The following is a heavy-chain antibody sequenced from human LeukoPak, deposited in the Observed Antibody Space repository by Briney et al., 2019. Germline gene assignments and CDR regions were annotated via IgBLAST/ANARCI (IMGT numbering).Heavy chain of an antibody. CDR2: IYSGGNT. V-gene: IGHV3-66*02. J-gene: IGHJ4*02. D-gene: IGHD1-26*01. Sequence: GGSLRLSCAASGFTVSSGYMSWVRQAPGKGLEWVSVIYSGGNTYYADSVKGRFTISRDNSKNTLYLQMNSLSVEDTAVYYCARENSGSLDYWGQGTLVTVSS. CDR1: GFTVSSGY. CDR3: ARENSGSLDY.